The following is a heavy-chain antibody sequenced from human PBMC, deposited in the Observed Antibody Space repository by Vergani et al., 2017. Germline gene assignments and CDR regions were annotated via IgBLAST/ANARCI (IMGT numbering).Heavy chain of an antibody. CDR2: ISGSGGRT. Sequence: EVQLLESGGGLVQPGGSLRLSCASSGFTFSSYAMSWVRQAPGKGLEWVSAISGSGGRTYYADSVKGRFTISRDNSKNTLYLQMNSLRAEDTAVYYCARGVGASYYFDYWGQGTLVTVSS. V-gene: IGHV3-23*01. D-gene: IGHD1-26*01. J-gene: IGHJ4*02. CDR1: GFTFSSYA. CDR3: ARGVGASYYFDY.